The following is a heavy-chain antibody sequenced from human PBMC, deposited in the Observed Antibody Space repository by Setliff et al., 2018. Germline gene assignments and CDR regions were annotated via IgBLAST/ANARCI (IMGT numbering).Heavy chain of an antibody. CDR3: ARVASIMILVDIFFPNDAFDI. D-gene: IGHD3-22*01. J-gene: IGHJ3*02. V-gene: IGHV3-21*01. CDR2: ISSSGSNI. CDR1: GFTFSSYS. Sequence: PGGSLRLSCAASGFTFSSYSMNWVRQAPGKGLEWVSFISSSGSNIYYGDSVKGRFTISRDNAKNSLYLQMNSLRAEDTAVYYCARVASIMILVDIFFPNDAFDIWGQGTMVTVSS.